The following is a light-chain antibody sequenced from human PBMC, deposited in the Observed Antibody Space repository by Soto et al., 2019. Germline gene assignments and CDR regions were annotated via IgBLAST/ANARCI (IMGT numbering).Light chain of an antibody. CDR2: DAS. CDR1: QTVRNNY. V-gene: IGKV3-20*01. Sequence: EFVLTQSPGTLSLSPGERATLSCRASQTVRNNYLAWYQQKPGQAPRLLIYDASSRATGITDRFSCGGSGTDFTLTISRLEPEDFAVYYCQQFSSYPLTFGGGTKVDIK. CDR3: QQFSSYPLT. J-gene: IGKJ4*01.